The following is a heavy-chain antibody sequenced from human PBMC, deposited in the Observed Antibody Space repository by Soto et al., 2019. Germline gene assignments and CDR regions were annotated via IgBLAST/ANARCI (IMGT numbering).Heavy chain of an antibody. D-gene: IGHD2-15*01. CDR1: GYTFTSYG. CDR2: ISAYNGNT. Sequence: QVQLVQSGAEVKKPGASVKVSCKASGYTFTSYGISWVRQAPGQGLEWMGWISAYNGNTNYAQKLQGRVTMTTDTPTSTADRELRSLRSDDTAVYYCARLSSNATLDYFDYWGQGTLVTVSS. CDR3: ARLSSNATLDYFDY. J-gene: IGHJ4*02. V-gene: IGHV1-18*01.